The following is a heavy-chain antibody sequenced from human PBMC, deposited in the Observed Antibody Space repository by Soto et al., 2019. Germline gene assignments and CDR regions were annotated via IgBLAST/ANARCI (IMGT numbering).Heavy chain of an antibody. CDR3: ARDLAAGEH. Sequence: QVQLVQSGAEVKKPGASVKLSCRTSGYTFTHYYIHWVRQAPGQGLEWLAIINPASGSTNYAQDFQGRLTLTMDTSTTTVYMERSGLRAEDTAIFYCARDLAAGEHWGQGTLVTVSS. V-gene: IGHV1-46*01. CDR1: GYTFTHYY. J-gene: IGHJ4*02. CDR2: INPASGST. D-gene: IGHD6-13*01.